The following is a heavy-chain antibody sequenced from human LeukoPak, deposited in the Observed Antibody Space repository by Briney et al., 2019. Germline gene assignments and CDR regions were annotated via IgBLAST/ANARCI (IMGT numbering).Heavy chain of an antibody. J-gene: IGHJ5*02. D-gene: IGHD3-10*01. V-gene: IGHV4-30-4*01. CDR1: GGSISSGDYY. Sequence: PSQTLSLTCTVSGGSISSGDYYWSWIRQPPGKGLEWIGYIYYSGSTYYNPSLKSRVTISVDTSKNQFSLKLSSVTAADTAVYYCATILDYYGALPGTWFDPWGQGTLVTVSS. CDR2: IYYSGST. CDR3: ATILDYYGALPGTWFDP.